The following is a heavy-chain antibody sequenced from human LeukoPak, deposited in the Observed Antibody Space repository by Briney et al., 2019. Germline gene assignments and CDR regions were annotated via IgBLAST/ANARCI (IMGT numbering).Heavy chain of an antibody. D-gene: IGHD3-10*01. V-gene: IGHV3-66*01. CDR2: IYSGGST. CDR3: ARDESVVRGVII. J-gene: IGHJ4*02. CDR1: GFTVSSNY. Sequence: GSLRLSCAASGFTVSSNYMSWVRQAPGKGLEWVSVIYSGGSTYYADSVKGRFTISRDNSKNTLYLQMSSLRAEDTAVYYCARDESVVRGVIIWGQGTLVTVSS.